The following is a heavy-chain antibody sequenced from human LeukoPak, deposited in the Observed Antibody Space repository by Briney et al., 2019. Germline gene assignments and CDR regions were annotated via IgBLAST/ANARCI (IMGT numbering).Heavy chain of an antibody. J-gene: IGHJ4*02. CDR3: AKYGNSGWVIDN. Sequence: SETLSPTCTVSGGSIGSDYWTWIRQPPGKGLEYIGYIYYTGGTNYNPSLKTRVTISVDTSKNQFSLKLSSVTAADTAVYFCAKYGNSGWVIDNWGQGTLVTVSS. CDR1: GGSIGSDY. V-gene: IGHV4-59*08. CDR2: IYYTGGT. D-gene: IGHD6-19*01.